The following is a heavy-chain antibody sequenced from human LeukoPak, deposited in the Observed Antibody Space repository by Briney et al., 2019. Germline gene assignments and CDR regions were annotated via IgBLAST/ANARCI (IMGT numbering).Heavy chain of an antibody. D-gene: IGHD6-13*01. J-gene: IGHJ3*02. CDR1: GGSFSGYY. CDR3: ARLGIAAAGTSIDAFDI. CDR2: INHSGST. Sequence: PSETLSLTCAVYGGSFSGYYWSWIRQPPGKGLEWIGEINHSGSTNCNPSLKSRVTISVDTSKNQFSLKLSSVTAADTAVYYCARLGIAAAGTSIDAFDIWGQGTMVTVSS. V-gene: IGHV4-34*01.